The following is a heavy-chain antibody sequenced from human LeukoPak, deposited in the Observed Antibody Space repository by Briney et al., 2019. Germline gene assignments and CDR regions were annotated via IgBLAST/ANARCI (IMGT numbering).Heavy chain of an antibody. CDR3: AKDKEAARCYFDY. Sequence: PGGSLRLSCAASGFTFSSYAMSWVRQAPGKGLEWVSAISGSGGSTYYADSVKGRFTISRDNSKNTLYLQMNSLRAEDTAVYHCAKDKEAARCYFDYWGQGTLVTVSS. CDR2: ISGSGGST. CDR1: GFTFSSYA. J-gene: IGHJ4*02. D-gene: IGHD6-6*01. V-gene: IGHV3-23*01.